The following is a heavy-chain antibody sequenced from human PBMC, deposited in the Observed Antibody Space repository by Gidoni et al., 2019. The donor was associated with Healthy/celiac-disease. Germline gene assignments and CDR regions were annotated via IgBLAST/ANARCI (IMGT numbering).Heavy chain of an antibody. CDR2: ISSSGSTI. J-gene: IGHJ4*02. CDR3: ARDGVYYGSGSSDY. V-gene: IGHV3-21*01. CDR1: GFPFRSYS. D-gene: IGHD3-10*01. Sequence: EVQLVESGGGLVKPGGSLRFSCAASGFPFRSYSMNWVSQAPGKGLEWFSSISSSGSTIYYADAVKGRFTISRDNANNSLYLQMNSLRAEDTAVYYCARDGVYYGSGSSDYWGQGTLVTVSS.